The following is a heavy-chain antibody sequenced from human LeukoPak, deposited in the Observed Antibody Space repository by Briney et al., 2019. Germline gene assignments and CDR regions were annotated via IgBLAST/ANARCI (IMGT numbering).Heavy chain of an antibody. V-gene: IGHV3-30-3*01. CDR3: ARGDLYSSSWYGGEDFDH. J-gene: IGHJ4*02. D-gene: IGHD6-13*01. CDR1: GFTFSSYA. Sequence: GGSLRLSCAASGFTFSSYATSWVRQAPGKGLEWVAVISYDGSNKYYADSVKGRFTISRDNSKSTLYLQMNSLRAEDTAVYYCARGDLYSSSWYGGEDFDHWGQGTLVTVSS. CDR2: ISYDGSNK.